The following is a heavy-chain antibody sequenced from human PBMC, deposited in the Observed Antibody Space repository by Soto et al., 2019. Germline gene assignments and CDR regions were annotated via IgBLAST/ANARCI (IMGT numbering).Heavy chain of an antibody. CDR3: ARAVFSSILYIDL. CDR2: IYPSGAT. D-gene: IGHD3-10*01. Sequence: SETLSLTCAISGASIITRGFTWMWIRQPPGKGLEWIGYIYPSGATYYNPSLKSRVTISLETSKNRFSLNVNSATAADTAVYYCARAVFSSILYIDLWGQGTTVTVSS. V-gene: IGHV4-30-2*01. J-gene: IGHJ6*03. CDR1: GASIITRGFT.